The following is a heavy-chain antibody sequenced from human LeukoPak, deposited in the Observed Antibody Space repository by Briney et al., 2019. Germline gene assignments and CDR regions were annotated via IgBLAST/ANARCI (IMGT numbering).Heavy chain of an antibody. V-gene: IGHV4-59*11. CDR2: IHYSGTT. J-gene: IGHJ5*01. D-gene: IGHD2-2*02. CDR3: ARLRPLLDQLLYFAFNS. CDR1: NASISRHF. Sequence: SETLSLTYSVSNASISRHFWTWVRQPPGKGLEWIGHIHYSGTTNYNPSLKSRVTLSLDTSKNQFSLELTSVTAADTAIFYCARLRPLLDQLLYFAFNSWGQGTLVTVSS.